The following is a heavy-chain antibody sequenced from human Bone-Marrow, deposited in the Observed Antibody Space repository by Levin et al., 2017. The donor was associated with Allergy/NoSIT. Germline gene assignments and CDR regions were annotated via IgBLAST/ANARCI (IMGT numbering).Heavy chain of an antibody. CDR2: SSGHGSTV. CDR1: GFTSRDYY. J-gene: IGHJ3*01. CDR3: ARGGGGAAGAAFDV. Sequence: PGESLKISCVASGFTSRDYYLSWVRQAPGKGLEWISYSSGHGSTVYYVDSLKGRFTISRDNAENSLNLQMNNLRVEDTALYYCARGGGGAAGAAFDVWGHGTMVIVSS. V-gene: IGHV3-11*01. D-gene: IGHD6-13*01.